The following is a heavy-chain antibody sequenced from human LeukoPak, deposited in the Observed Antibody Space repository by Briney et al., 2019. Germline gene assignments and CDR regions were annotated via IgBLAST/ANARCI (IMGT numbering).Heavy chain of an antibody. J-gene: IGHJ6*02. CDR3: ARDWHSGYGMDV. D-gene: IGHD1-26*01. Sequence: PSETLSLTCTVSGGSISSGGYYWSWIRQHPGKGLEWIGYIYYSGSTYYNPSLKSRVTISVDTSRNQFSLKLSSVTAADTAVYYCARDWHSGYGMDVWGQGTTVTVSS. CDR2: IYYSGST. V-gene: IGHV4-31*03. CDR1: GGSISSGGYY.